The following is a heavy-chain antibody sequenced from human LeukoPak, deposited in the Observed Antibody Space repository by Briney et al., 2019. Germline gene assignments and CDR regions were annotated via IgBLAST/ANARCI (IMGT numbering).Heavy chain of an antibody. V-gene: IGHV3-48*03. J-gene: IGHJ6*03. D-gene: IGHD1-26*01. CDR2: INSSGNTI. CDR3: ATKLVGAAYMDV. CDR1: GFTFSSCE. Sequence: PGGSLRLSCTASGFTFSSCEMNWVRQAPWKGLEWVSYINSSGNTIYDADSVKGKLTISRDNAKSSLYLQMNSLRGEDTAVYYCATKLVGAAYMDVWGKGTTVTVSS.